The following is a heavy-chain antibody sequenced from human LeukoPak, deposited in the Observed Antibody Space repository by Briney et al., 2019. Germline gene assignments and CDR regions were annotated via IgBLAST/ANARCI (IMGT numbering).Heavy chain of an antibody. J-gene: IGHJ4*02. CDR2: ISYSGST. V-gene: IGHV4-59*08. CDR3: ARRGYSGSRHYYFDY. D-gene: IGHD1-26*01. Sequence: SETLSLTCTVSGGSISSYYWSWIRQSPGKGLEWIGYISYSGSTNYNPSLKSRVTISVDTSKNQFSLKLSSVTAADTAVYYCARRGYSGSRHYYFDYWGQGTLVTVSS. CDR1: GGSISSYY.